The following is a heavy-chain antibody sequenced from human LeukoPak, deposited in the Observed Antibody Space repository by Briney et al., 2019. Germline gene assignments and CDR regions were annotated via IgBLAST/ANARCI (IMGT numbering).Heavy chain of an antibody. CDR3: ARTQHGEFDY. Sequence: SETLSLTCTVSGVSISSDYWSWIRQPAGKGLEWIGRMYTSGSTNYNPCLKSRVTMSVDTSKNQFSLKLRSVTAADTAVYYCARTQHGEFDYWGQGTLVTVSS. V-gene: IGHV4-4*07. D-gene: IGHD7-27*01. J-gene: IGHJ4*02. CDR2: MYTSGST. CDR1: GVSISSDY.